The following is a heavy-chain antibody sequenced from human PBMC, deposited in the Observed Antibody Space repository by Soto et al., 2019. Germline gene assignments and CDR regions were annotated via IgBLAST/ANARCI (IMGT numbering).Heavy chain of an antibody. V-gene: IGHV3-7*01. CDR1: GFTFSSYW. CDR2: IKQDGSEK. Sequence: EVQLVESGGGLVQPGGSLRLSCAASGFTFSSYWMSWVRQAPGKGLEWVANIKQDGSEKYYVDSVKGRFTISRDNAKNSLYLQMNSLRAEDTAVYYCAREPRVDTAMVKEAFDIWGQGTMVTVSS. J-gene: IGHJ3*02. CDR3: AREPRVDTAMVKEAFDI. D-gene: IGHD5-18*01.